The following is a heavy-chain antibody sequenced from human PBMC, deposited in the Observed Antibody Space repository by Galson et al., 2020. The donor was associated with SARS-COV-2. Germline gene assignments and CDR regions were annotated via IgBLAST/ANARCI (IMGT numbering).Heavy chain of an antibody. D-gene: IGHD2-21*02. Sequence: QLGESLKISCGVSGIIFSSYAMHWVRQAPGKGLDWVTVISYNGSNQYYTDSVKGRFTISRDNSKNMLYLQMNSLRVEDTAVYYCAREPARTEVPRGPYWGQGTLVTVSP. J-gene: IGHJ1*01. V-gene: IGHV3-30*04. CDR2: ISYNGSNQ. CDR1: GIIFSSYA. CDR3: AREPARTEVPRGPY.